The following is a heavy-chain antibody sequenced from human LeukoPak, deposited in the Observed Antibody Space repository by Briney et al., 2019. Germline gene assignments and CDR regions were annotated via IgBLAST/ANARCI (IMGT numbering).Heavy chain of an antibody. Sequence: PGGSLRLSCAASGFTFSSYGMHWVRQAPGKGLEWVAFIRYDGSNKYYADPVKGRFTISRDNSKNTLYLQMNSLRAEDTAVYYCAKHDDFRFDPWGQGTLVTVSS. CDR3: AKHDDFRFDP. CDR1: GFTFSSYG. J-gene: IGHJ5*02. D-gene: IGHD4-17*01. V-gene: IGHV3-30*02. CDR2: IRYDGSNK.